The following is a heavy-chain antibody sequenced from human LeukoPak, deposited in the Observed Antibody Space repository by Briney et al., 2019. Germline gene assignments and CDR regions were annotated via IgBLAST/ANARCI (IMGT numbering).Heavy chain of an antibody. CDR3: ARGTIFGVAFDY. J-gene: IGHJ4*02. D-gene: IGHD3-3*01. CDR2: IFHSGTA. Sequence: SETLSLTCTVSGAAITGYYWTWLRQPPGEPLEWIGNIFHSGTANYNPSLKGRVTISVDTSKNQFSLKLSSVTAADTAVYYCARGTIFGVAFDYWGQGTLVTVSS. V-gene: IGHV4-59*12. CDR1: GAAITGYY.